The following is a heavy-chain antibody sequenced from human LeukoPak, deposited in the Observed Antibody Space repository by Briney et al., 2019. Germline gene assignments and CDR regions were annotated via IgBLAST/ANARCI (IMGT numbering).Heavy chain of an antibody. V-gene: IGHV6-1*01. Sequence: SQTLSLTCAISGDSVSSINGAWNWIRQSPSRGLEWLGRTYYRSKWYNDYAASMRGRITINPDTSKNQFSLQLNSVTPEDTAVYYCAGDVGTSGWYTFDYWGQGTLVSVSS. CDR3: AGDVGTSGWYTFDY. CDR1: GDSVSSINGA. D-gene: IGHD6-19*01. J-gene: IGHJ4*02. CDR2: TYYRSKWYN.